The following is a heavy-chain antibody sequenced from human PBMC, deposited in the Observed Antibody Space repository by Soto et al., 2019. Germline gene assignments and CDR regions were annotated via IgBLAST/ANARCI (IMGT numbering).Heavy chain of an antibody. CDR2: ISAGGGRT. CDR3: AKDSYGSGTDFFYGMEG. Sequence: EVQLLESGGDLIQPGGSLRLSCVASGFSFSSYAMSWVRQVPGKEPEWVSSISAGGGRTNYANSVKGRFTISRVNSQNTLFLQMTTMRVEDTAVYYCAKDSYGSGTDFFYGMEGWGQGTTVTVSS. CDR1: GFSFSSYA. J-gene: IGHJ6*02. V-gene: IGHV3-23*01. D-gene: IGHD3-10*01.